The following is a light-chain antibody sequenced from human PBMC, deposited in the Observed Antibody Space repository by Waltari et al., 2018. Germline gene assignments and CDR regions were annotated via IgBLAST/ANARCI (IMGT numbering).Light chain of an antibody. J-gene: IGLJ3*02. Sequence: QLVLTQSPSASASLGASIKLTCTLSSGHSSNVIAWLQQQPEKGPRDLMKVNSDGSHTRGNEIPDRFAGASSGAERYLTISSRQSEDEADYYCQTGGHGTWVFGGGTKLTVL. V-gene: IGLV4-69*01. CDR3: QTGGHGTWV. CDR2: VNSDGSH. CDR1: SGHSSNV.